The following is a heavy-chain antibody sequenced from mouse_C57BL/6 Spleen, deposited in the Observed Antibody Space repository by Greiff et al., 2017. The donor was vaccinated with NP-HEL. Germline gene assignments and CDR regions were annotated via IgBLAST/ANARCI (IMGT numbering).Heavy chain of an antibody. CDR1: GFNIKDYY. J-gene: IGHJ1*03. Sequence: VQLKESGAELVKPGASVKLSCKASGFNIKDYYMHWVKQRTEQGLEWIGRIDPEDGETKYAPKFQGKATITADTSSNTSYLQLSSLTSEDTAVYYCAPVYYGSSLWYFDVWGTGTTVTVSS. CDR2: IDPEDGET. V-gene: IGHV14-2*01. D-gene: IGHD1-1*01. CDR3: APVYYGSSLWYFDV.